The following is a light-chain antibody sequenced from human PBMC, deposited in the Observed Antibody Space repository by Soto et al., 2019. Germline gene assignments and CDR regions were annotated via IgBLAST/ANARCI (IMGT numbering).Light chain of an antibody. V-gene: IGLV1-51*02. J-gene: IGLJ1*01. CDR1: SSNIGNNY. CDR3: GTWDSSLSAGGV. Sequence: VLTQPPSVSAAPGQKVTISCSGSSSNIGNNYVSWYQQLPGTAPKLLIYENNKRPSGVPDRFSGSKSGTSATLGITGLQTGDEADYYCGTWDSSLSAGGVFGTGTKVTVL. CDR2: ENN.